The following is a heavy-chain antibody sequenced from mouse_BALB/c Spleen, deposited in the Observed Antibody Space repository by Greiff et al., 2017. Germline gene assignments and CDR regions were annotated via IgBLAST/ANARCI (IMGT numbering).Heavy chain of an antibody. CDR1: GYTFTSYW. Sequence: QVQLQQPGAELVRPGASVKLSCKASGYTFTSYWINWVKQRPGQGLEWIGNIYPSDSYTNYNQKFKDKATLTVDKSSSTAYMQLSSPTSEDSAVYYCTRLITTWFAYWGQGTLVTVSA. D-gene: IGHD2-4*01. J-gene: IGHJ3*01. CDR2: IYPSDSYT. CDR3: TRLITTWFAY. V-gene: IGHV1-69*02.